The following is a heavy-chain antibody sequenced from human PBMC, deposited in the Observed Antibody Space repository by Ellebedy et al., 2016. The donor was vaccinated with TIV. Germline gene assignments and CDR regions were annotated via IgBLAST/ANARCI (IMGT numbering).Heavy chain of an antibody. CDR3: ATAGNYGKKGYFDS. J-gene: IGHJ4*02. CDR1: GYTFSSYD. D-gene: IGHD1-7*01. CDR2: MNPNSGNT. V-gene: IGHV1-8*01. Sequence: ASVKVSCKASGYTFSSYDVNWVRQATGLGLEWMGWMNPNSGNTGYAQKFQGRVTMTRNTSISTAYMELSSLRSEDTAVYYCATAGNYGKKGYFDSWGQGTLVTVSS.